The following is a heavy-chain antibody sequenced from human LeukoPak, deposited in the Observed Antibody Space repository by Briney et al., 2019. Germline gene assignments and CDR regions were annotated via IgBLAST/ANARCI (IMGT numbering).Heavy chain of an antibody. CDR1: GGTFSSYI. V-gene: IGHV1-69*01. CDR2: IIPIFGTA. CDR3: ARETTVTLGSGDAFDI. J-gene: IGHJ3*02. D-gene: IGHD4-17*01. Sequence: GSSMKVSCKASGGTFSSYIISWVRQAPGQGLEWMGGIIPIFGTANYAQKFQGRVTITADESTSTAYMELSSLRSEDTAVYYCARETTVTLGSGDAFDIWGQGTMVTVSS.